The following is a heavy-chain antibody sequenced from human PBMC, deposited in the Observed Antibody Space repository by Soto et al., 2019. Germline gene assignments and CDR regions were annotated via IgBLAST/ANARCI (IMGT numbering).Heavy chain of an antibody. J-gene: IGHJ6*02. CDR1: GYTFTVYY. Sequence: ASVKVSCKASGYTFTVYYMHWVRQAPGQGLEWMGWINPNSGGTNYAQKFQGWVTMTRDTSISTAYMELSRLRSDDTAVYYCARDLSGIYPEGDYHYRMDVWGQGTTVTVS. D-gene: IGHD1-26*01. CDR2: INPNSGGT. V-gene: IGHV1-2*04. CDR3: ARDLSGIYPEGDYHYRMDV.